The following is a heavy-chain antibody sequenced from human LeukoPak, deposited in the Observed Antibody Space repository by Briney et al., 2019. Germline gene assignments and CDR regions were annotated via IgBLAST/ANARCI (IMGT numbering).Heavy chain of an antibody. CDR1: DNAMNTSSEF. D-gene: IGHD1-26*01. CDR3: ARHRSGSYIRYFDF. Sequence: TLSLTSTVSDNAMNTSSEFWGWIRQSTGKRLEWIGNIYYIGTSDYNPSLKSRVTISIDTSKNQFSLNLRSVTAADTAFYYCARHRSGSYIRYFDFWGQGALVTVSS. V-gene: IGHV4-39*01. CDR2: IYYIGTS. J-gene: IGHJ4*02.